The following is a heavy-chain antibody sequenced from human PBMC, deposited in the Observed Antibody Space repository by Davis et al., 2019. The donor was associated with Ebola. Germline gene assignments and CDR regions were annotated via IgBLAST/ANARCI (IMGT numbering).Heavy chain of an antibody. V-gene: IGHV3-23*01. Sequence: ESLKTPCAASGFTFSSYAMSWVRQAPGKGLEWVSAISGSGGSTYYADSVKGRFTISRDNSKNTLYLQMNSLRAEETAVYYCAKDIRFGEHDYWGQGTLVTVSS. J-gene: IGHJ4*02. CDR1: GFTFSSYA. CDR3: AKDIRFGEHDY. CDR2: ISGSGGST. D-gene: IGHD3-10*01.